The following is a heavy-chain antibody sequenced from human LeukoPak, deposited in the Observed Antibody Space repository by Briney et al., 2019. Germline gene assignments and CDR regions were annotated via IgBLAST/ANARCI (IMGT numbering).Heavy chain of an antibody. CDR2: INSDGSST. CDR1: GFTFSSYW. V-gene: IGHV3-74*01. Sequence: GGSLRLSCAASGFTFSSYWMHWVRQAPGKGLVWVSRINSDGSSTSYADSVKGRFTISRDNAKNTLYLQMSSLTAEDTALHYCARANPNDSWFHSWGQGTLVTVSS. J-gene: IGHJ5*01. CDR3: ARANPNDSWFHS.